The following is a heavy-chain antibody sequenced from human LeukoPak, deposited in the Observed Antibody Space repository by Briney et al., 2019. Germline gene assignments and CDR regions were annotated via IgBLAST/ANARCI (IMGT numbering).Heavy chain of an antibody. CDR3: ARCNGPPLQTAFYYYYYMDV. V-gene: IGHV4-39*07. CDR1: GGSISSSSYY. D-gene: IGHD2/OR15-2a*01. Sequence: PSETLSLTCTVSGGSISSSSYYWGWIRQPPGKGLEWIGRIYTSGSTNYNPSLKSRVAISVDTSKNQFSLKLSSVTAADTAVYYCARCNGPPLQTAFYYYYYMDVWGKGTTVTVSS. J-gene: IGHJ6*03. CDR2: IYTSGST.